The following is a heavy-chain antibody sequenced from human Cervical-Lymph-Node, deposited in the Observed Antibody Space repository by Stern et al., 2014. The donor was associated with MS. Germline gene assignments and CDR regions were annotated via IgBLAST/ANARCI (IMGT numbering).Heavy chain of an antibody. CDR1: GDSISSYTHY. J-gene: IGHJ4*02. CDR2: VYYSGAT. Sequence: QLQLQESGPGLVKPSETLSLTCAVSGDSISSYTHYWAWIRQPPGKGLEWIGSVYYSGATYYNPSLKSPVTISVVTSKNHSPLGLTSVPAADTAVYYCAKHACTGAACPFDLWGQGTLVTVSS. D-gene: IGHD2-8*02. V-gene: IGHV4-39*01. CDR3: AKHACTGAACPFDL.